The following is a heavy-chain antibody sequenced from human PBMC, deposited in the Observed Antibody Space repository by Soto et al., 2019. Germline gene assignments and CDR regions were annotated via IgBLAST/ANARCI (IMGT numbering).Heavy chain of an antibody. CDR1: GGSMRSYY. D-gene: IGHD3-10*01. J-gene: IGHJ4*02. CDR3: AREYAFISDY. Sequence: SETLSLTCSVSGGSMRSYYWSWIRQPPGKGLEWIGYIHDSGITDYNPSLKSRATISIDTFRNQISLNLHSVTAADTAVYYCAREYAFISDYWGQGTVVTVSS. CDR2: IHDSGIT. V-gene: IGHV4-59*01.